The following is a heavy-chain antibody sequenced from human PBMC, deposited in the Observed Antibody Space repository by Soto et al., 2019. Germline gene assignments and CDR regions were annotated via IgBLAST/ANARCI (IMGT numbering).Heavy chain of an antibody. CDR2: INDDGSST. CDR3: AREVIAATGTIRWFDP. CDR1: GFTFSRHW. Sequence: DVQLVESGGGLVQPGGSLRLSCAASGFTFSRHWMHWVRQTPGKGPVWVSRINDDGSSTKYADSVKGRFTIARDNAKNTVFLQMSSLRAEDTAVYYCAREVIAATGTIRWFDPWGQGTLVTVSS. V-gene: IGHV3-74*03. D-gene: IGHD6-25*01. J-gene: IGHJ5*02.